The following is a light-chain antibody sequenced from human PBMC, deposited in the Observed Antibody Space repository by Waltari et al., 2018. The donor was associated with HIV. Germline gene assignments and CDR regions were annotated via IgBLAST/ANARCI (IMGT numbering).Light chain of an antibody. Sequence: QSVLTQPPSVSGAPGQRVTIACTGTRSNIGAAFDVHWYPQIPGHAPNPLIYDNNSRPSGFPARVSGSKSGTSASLAITGLQSEDEADYYCQSYDMSQSGSLVFGGGTKLTVL. CDR3: QSYDMSQSGSLV. J-gene: IGLJ2*01. CDR2: DNN. CDR1: RSNIGAAFD. V-gene: IGLV1-40*01.